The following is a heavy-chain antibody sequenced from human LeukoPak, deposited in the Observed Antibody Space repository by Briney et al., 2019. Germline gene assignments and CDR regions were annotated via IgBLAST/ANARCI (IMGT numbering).Heavy chain of an antibody. CDR2: ISGSGGST. CDR1: GFTFSSYA. V-gene: IGHV3-23*01. D-gene: IGHD2-2*02. CDR3: ANPLGVVPAAIGLSAFDI. Sequence: QAGGSLRLSCAASGFTFSSYAMSWVRQAPGKGLEWVSAISGSGGSTYYADSVKGRFTISRDNSKNTLYLQMNSLRAEDTAVYYCANPLGVVPAAIGLSAFDIWGQGTMVTVSS. J-gene: IGHJ3*02.